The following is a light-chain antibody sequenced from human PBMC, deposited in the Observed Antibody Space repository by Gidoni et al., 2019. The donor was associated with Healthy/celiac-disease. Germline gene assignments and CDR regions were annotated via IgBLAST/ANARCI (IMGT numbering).Light chain of an antibody. CDR2: GAS. V-gene: IGKV3-20*01. CDR3: QQYGSSPWT. CDR1: QSVSSSY. J-gene: IGKJ1*01. Sequence: EIVLTQSPGTLSLSPGDRATLSCRASQSVSSSYLAWYQQKPGQAPRLLIYGASSRATGIPDRFSGSGSGTDFTLTISRLEPEDFAVYYCQQYGSSPWTFGQGTKVETK.